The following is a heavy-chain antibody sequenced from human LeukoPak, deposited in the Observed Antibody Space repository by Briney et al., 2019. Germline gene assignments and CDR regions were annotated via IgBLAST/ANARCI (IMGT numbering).Heavy chain of an antibody. J-gene: IGHJ6*02. Sequence: GGSLRLSCAASGFTVSSNYMSWVRQAPGKGLEWVSVIYSGGSTYYADYVKGRFTISRDNSKNTLYLQMNSLRAEDTAVYYCARSHYYYGMDVWGQGTTVTVSS. V-gene: IGHV3-53*01. CDR3: ARSHYYYGMDV. CDR1: GFTVSSNY. CDR2: IYSGGST.